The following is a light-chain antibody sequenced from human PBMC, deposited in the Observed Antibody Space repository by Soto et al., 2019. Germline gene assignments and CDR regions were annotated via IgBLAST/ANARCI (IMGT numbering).Light chain of an antibody. V-gene: IGLV4-69*01. CDR2: LNNDGSH. CDR1: SGHSSYA. J-gene: IGLJ2*01. CDR3: QTWGTGFQF. Sequence: QLVLTQSPSASASLGASVKLTCTLSSGHSSYAIAWHQKQPGKGPRYLMDLNNDGSHTKGDGIPDRFSGSSSGADRYLIISSLQSVDEADYYCQTWGTGFQFFGGGTKLTVL.